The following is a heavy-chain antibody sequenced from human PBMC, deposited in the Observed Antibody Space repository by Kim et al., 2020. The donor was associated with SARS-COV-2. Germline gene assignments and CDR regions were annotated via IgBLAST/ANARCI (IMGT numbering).Heavy chain of an antibody. Sequence: ASVKVSCKASGYTFTSYGISWVRQAPGQGLEWMGWISAYNGNTNYAQKLQGRVTMTTDTSTSTAYMELRSLRSDDTAVYYCARVPTLRYFDWLSSLHFDYWGQGTLVTVSS. CDR2: ISAYNGNT. CDR1: GYTFTSYG. V-gene: IGHV1-18*01. CDR3: ARVPTLRYFDWLSSLHFDY. D-gene: IGHD3-9*01. J-gene: IGHJ4*02.